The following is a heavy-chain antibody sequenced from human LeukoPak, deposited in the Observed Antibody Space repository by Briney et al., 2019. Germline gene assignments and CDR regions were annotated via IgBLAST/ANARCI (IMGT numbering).Heavy chain of an antibody. CDR1: GYTFTSYD. V-gene: IGHV1-8*01. CDR2: MNPNSGNT. Sequence: GASVKVSCKASGYTFTSYDINWVRQATGQGLEWMGWMNPNSGNTGNAQKFQGRVTMTRNTSISTAYMELSSLRSEDTAVYYCPRFSAAAGTYYFDYWGQGTLVTVSS. J-gene: IGHJ4*02. D-gene: IGHD6-13*01. CDR3: PRFSAAAGTYYFDY.